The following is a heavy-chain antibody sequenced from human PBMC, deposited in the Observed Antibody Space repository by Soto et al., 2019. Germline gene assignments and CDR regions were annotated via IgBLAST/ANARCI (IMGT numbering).Heavy chain of an antibody. Sequence: SVKVSCKASGGTFSRYSISWVRQAPGQGLEWMGGIIPIFGTANYAQKFQGRVTITADESTSTAYMELSSLRSEDTAVYYCARDQRPTMVRGVIITRSFDYWGQGTLVTVSS. V-gene: IGHV1-69*13. CDR1: GGTFSRYS. J-gene: IGHJ4*02. CDR2: IIPIFGTA. CDR3: ARDQRPTMVRGVIITRSFDY. D-gene: IGHD3-10*01.